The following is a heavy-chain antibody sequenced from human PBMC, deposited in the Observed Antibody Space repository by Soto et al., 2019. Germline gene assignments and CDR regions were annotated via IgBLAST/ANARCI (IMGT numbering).Heavy chain of an antibody. CDR3: ARDFDY. CDR2: IYYSGST. J-gene: IGHJ4*02. V-gene: IGHV4-59*01. Sequence: PSETLSLTCTVSGTSISSYYWSWIRQPPGKGLEWIGYIYYSGSTNYNPSLKSRVTISVDTSKNQFSLKLSSVTAADTAVYYCARDFDYWGQGTLVTVSS. CDR1: GTSISSYY.